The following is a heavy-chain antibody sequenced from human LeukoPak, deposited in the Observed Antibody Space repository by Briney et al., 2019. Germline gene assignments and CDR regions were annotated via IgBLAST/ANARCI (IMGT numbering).Heavy chain of an antibody. J-gene: IGHJ4*02. Sequence: GGSLRLSCAASGFTFSSYAMHWVRQAPGKGLEWVAVISYDGSNKYYADSVKGRFTISRDNSKNTLYLQMNSLRAEDTAVYYCARAGAQWELLINYFDYWGQGTLVTSPQ. CDR1: GFTFSSYA. CDR3: ARAGAQWELLINYFDY. CDR2: ISYDGSNK. D-gene: IGHD1-26*01. V-gene: IGHV3-30-3*01.